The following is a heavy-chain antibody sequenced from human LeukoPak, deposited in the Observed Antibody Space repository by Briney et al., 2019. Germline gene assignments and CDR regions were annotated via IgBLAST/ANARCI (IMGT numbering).Heavy chain of an antibody. V-gene: IGHV1-2*02. CDR1: GYTFTGYY. Sequence: ASVKVSCEASGYTFTGYYMHRVRQAPGQGLEWMGWINPNSGGTNYAQKFQGRVTMTRDTSISTAYMELSRPRSDDTAVHYCARASSDFWSGYSSAIDYWGQGTLVTVSS. CDR2: INPNSGGT. J-gene: IGHJ4*02. D-gene: IGHD3-3*01. CDR3: ARASSDFWSGYSSAIDY.